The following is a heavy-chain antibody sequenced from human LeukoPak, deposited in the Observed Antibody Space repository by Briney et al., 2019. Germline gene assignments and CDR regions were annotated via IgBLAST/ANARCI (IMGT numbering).Heavy chain of an antibody. D-gene: IGHD2-2*01. J-gene: IGHJ2*01. CDR1: GFTFSSYA. CDR3: ARDETQLPAFDL. CDR2: ISYDGSNK. Sequence: PGGSLRLSCAASGFTFSSYAMHWVRQAPGKGPEWVAVISYDGSNKYYADSVKGRFTISRDNSKNTLYLQMNSLRAEDTAVYYCARDETQLPAFDLWGRGTLVTVSS. V-gene: IGHV3-30-3*01.